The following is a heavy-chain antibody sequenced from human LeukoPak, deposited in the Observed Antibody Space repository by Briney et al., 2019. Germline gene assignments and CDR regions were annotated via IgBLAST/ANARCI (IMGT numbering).Heavy chain of an antibody. CDR2: ISSGGSTI. V-gene: IGHV3-11*04. CDR1: GFTFSDYY. D-gene: IGHD3-22*01. CDR3: GRSQNYNDSSGYSY. J-gene: IGHJ4*02. Sequence: GGSLRLPCAASGFTFSDYYMSWIRQAPGKGLEWVSYISSGGSTIKYADSVKGRFTVSRDNAKKSLYLQTNSLRAEDTAVYYCGRSQNYNDSSGYSYWGQGTLVTVSS.